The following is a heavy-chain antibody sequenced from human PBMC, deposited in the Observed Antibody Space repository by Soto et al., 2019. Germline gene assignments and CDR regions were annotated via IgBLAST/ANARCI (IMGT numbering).Heavy chain of an antibody. CDR1: GYTFTSYY. CDR3: ARGSVIAAAGTGILDY. V-gene: IGHV1-46*01. D-gene: IGHD6-13*01. J-gene: IGHJ4*02. Sequence: ASVKVSCKASGYTFTSYYMHWVRQAPGQGLEWMGIINPSGGSTSYAQKFQGRFTISRDNSKNTLYLQMGSLRAEDMAVYYCARGSVIAAAGTGILDYWGQGTLVTVSS. CDR2: INPSGGST.